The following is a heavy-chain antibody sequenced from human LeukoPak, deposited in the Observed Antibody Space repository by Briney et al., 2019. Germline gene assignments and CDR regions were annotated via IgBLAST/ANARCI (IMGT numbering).Heavy chain of an antibody. CDR1: GFTFSSYA. V-gene: IGHV3-30-3*01. D-gene: IGHD3-16*02. Sequence: GSLRLSCAASGFTFSSYAMHWVRQAPGKGLEWVAVISYDGSNKYYADSVKGRFTISRDNAKNSLYLQMNSLRAEDTAVYYCAREGRSYDYVWGSYRSSFDYWGQGTLVTVSS. CDR3: AREGRSYDYVWGSYRSSFDY. J-gene: IGHJ4*02. CDR2: ISYDGSNK.